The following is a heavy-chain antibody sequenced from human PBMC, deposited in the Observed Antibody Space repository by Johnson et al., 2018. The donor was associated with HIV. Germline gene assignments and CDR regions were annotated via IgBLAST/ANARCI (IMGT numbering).Heavy chain of an antibody. CDR3: AREWGIAARRGGAFDI. CDR2: IKQDGSEK. J-gene: IGHJ3*02. D-gene: IGHD6-6*01. CDR1: GFTFSSYW. V-gene: IGHV3-7*01. Sequence: VQLVESGGGLVQPGGSLRLSCAASGFTFSSYWMSWVRQAPGKGLEWVANIKQDGSEKYYVDSVKGRFTISRDNAKNSLYLQMNSLRAEDTAVYYCAREWGIAARRGGAFDIWGQGTMDTVSS.